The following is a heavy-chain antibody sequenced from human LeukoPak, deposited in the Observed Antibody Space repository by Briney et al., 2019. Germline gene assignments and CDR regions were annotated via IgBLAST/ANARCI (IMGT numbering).Heavy chain of an antibody. CDR2: IYYSGST. V-gene: IGHV4-39*07. J-gene: IGHJ4*02. Sequence: PSETLSLTCTVSGDSISSNSYYWGWIRQPPGKGLEWIGSIYYSGSTYYNPSLKSRVTISVDTSKNLFSLKLSSVTAADTAVYYCARAFYGGNIDYWGQGTLVTVSS. CDR3: ARAFYGGNIDY. D-gene: IGHD4-23*01. CDR1: GDSISSNSYY.